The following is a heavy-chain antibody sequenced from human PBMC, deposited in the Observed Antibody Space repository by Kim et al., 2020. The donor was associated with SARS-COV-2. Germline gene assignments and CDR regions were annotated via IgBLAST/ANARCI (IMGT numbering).Heavy chain of an antibody. Sequence: DAVKGRFTISRDNSKNTLYLQMNSLRADDTAVYYCAKGSYYYDSSGWVDYWGQGTLVTVSS. D-gene: IGHD3-22*01. V-gene: IGHV3-30*02. CDR3: AKGSYYYDSSGWVDY. J-gene: IGHJ4*02.